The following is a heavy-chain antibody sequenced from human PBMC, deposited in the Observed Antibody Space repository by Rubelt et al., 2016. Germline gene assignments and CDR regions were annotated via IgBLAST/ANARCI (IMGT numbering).Heavy chain of an antibody. J-gene: IGHJ5*02. Sequence: QVQLQQWGAGLLKPSETLSLTCAVYGGSFSGYYWSWIRQPPGKGLEWIGEINHSGSTNYNPSLKSRVTIALDTSKNQVSLKLSSVTAADTAVYYCARVPPSATHSSSYNWFDPWGQGTLVTVSS. D-gene: IGHD6-6*01. CDR3: ARVPPSATHSSSYNWFDP. CDR1: GGSFSGYY. CDR2: INHSGST. V-gene: IGHV4-34*01.